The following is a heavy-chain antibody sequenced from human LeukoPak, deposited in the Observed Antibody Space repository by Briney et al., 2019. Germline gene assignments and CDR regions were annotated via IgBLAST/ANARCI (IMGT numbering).Heavy chain of an antibody. Sequence: SGGSLRLSCAASAFTLSSYGMNWVRQAPGKGREWVSYISSSGSTIYYADSVKGRFTISRDNAKNSLYLQMNSLRVEDTAVYYCARDVRYCSGGSCYSGDYWGQGTLVTVSS. CDR3: ARDVRYCSGGSCYSGDY. V-gene: IGHV3-48*03. D-gene: IGHD2-15*01. CDR1: AFTLSSYG. CDR2: ISSSGSTI. J-gene: IGHJ4*02.